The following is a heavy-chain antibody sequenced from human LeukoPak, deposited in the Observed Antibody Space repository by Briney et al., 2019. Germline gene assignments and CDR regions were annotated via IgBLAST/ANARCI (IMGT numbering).Heavy chain of an antibody. CDR1: GGSFTSYY. V-gene: IGHV4-59*01. J-gene: IGHJ5*02. CDR2: IYFTGST. CDR3: ARSLYGSGNIWLGP. Sequence: PSETLSLTCTVSGGSFTSYYWSWIRQPPGKGLEWIGYIYFTGSTNYNPSLKSRVTISLDTSKNQFSLNLMSVTAADTAVYYCARSLYGSGNIWLGPWGQGTLVTVSS. D-gene: IGHD3-10*01.